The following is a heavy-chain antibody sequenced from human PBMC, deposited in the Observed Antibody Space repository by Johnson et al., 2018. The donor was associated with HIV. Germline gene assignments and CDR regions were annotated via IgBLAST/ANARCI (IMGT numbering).Heavy chain of an antibody. CDR1: GFTFSSYG. J-gene: IGHJ3*02. D-gene: IGHD4-23*01. V-gene: IGHV3-7*01. CDR2: IKQDGSEK. Sequence: VQLVESGGGLVKPGGSLRLSCAASGFTFSSYGMHWVRQAPGKGLEWVANIKQDGSEKYCVDSVKGRFTISRDNSKNTLSLQMNSLRPEDTAVDYCARPRTTVLTPRFDAFDMWGQGTVDTVSS. CDR3: ARPRTTVLTPRFDAFDM.